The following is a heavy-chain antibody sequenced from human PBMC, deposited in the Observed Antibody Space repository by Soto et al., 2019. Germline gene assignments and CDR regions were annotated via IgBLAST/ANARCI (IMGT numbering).Heavy chain of an antibody. V-gene: IGHV4-59*01. Sequence: SETLSLTCTVSGGSISNYYWGWIRQPPGKGLEWIGCIYYSGSTNYNPSLKSRVTISVDTSKNQLSLKLNSVTAADKDVYYCARDRKNWNYDYWGQGTLVNVSS. CDR1: GGSISNYY. D-gene: IGHD1-7*01. J-gene: IGHJ4*02. CDR3: ARDRKNWNYDY. CDR2: IYYSGST.